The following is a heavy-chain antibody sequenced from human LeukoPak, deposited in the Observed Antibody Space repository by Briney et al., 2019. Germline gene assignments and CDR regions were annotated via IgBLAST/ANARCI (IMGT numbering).Heavy chain of an antibody. CDR2: IYYSGST. CDR3: ARVTRVVPAAISGLNWFDP. V-gene: IGHV4-59*01. Sequence: SETLSLTCTVSGGSISSYYWSWIRQPPGKGLEWIGNIYYSGSTNYNPSLKSRVTISVDTSKNQFSLKLSSVTAADTAVYYCARVTRVVPAAISGLNWFDPWGQGTLVTVSS. D-gene: IGHD2-2*02. J-gene: IGHJ5*02. CDR1: GGSISSYY.